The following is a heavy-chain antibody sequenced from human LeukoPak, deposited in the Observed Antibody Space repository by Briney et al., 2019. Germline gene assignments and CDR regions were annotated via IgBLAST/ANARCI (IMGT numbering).Heavy chain of an antibody. CDR3: AREGGFYRPLDY. D-gene: IGHD3-3*01. CDR2: VHLDGRT. J-gene: IGHJ4*02. Sequence: PSETLSLTCAASGGSVTSTNWWTWVRPPPGKGLEWIGEVHLDGRTNYNPSLTGRLTMSVDLYENHISLKMTSVTAADTAVYYCAREGGFYRPLDYSGQGMLVTVSS. V-gene: IGHV4-4*02. CDR1: GGSVTSTNW.